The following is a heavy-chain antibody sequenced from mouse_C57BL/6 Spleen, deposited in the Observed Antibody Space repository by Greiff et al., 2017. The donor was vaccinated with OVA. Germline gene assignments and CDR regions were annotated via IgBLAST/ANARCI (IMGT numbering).Heavy chain of an antibody. CDR3: ARDSSEAWFAY. V-gene: IGHV1-64*01. CDR2: IHPNSGST. CDR1: GYTFTSYW. J-gene: IGHJ3*01. Sequence: VQLQQPGAELVKPGASVKLSCKASGYTFTSYWMHWVKQRPGQGLEWIGMIHPNSGSTNYNEKFKSKATLTVDKSSSTAYMQLSSLTSEDSAVDYCARDSSEAWFAYWGQGTLVTVSA. D-gene: IGHD3-2*02.